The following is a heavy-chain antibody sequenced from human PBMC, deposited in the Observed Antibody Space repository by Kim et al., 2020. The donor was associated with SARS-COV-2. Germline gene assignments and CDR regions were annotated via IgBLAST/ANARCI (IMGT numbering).Heavy chain of an antibody. J-gene: IGHJ4*02. V-gene: IGHV1-18*01. CDR3: ARDPYSGYDYHYSDY. CDR2: ISAYNGNT. Sequence: ASVKVSCKASGYTFTSYGFSWVRQAPGQGLEWMGWISAYNGNTNYAQKLQGRVTMTTDTSTSTAYMELRSLRSDDTAVYYCARDPYSGYDYHYSDYWGQGTLVTVSS. CDR1: GYTFTSYG. D-gene: IGHD5-12*01.